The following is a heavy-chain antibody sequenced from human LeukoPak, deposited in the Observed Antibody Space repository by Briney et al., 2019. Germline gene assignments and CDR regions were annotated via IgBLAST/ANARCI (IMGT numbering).Heavy chain of an antibody. D-gene: IGHD3-22*01. CDR2: FDYSGST. Sequence: SETLSLTCTVSGGSITSGFQSWGWIRQPPGKGLEWIGTFDYSGSTFYNPSLKSRVTISVDMSKNLLSLKLTSVTAADTAVHYCARWQNYDSRGYYLHAFDIWGQGTMVTVSS. V-gene: IGHV4-39*07. CDR3: ARWQNYDSRGYYLHAFDI. J-gene: IGHJ3*02. CDR1: GGSITSGFQS.